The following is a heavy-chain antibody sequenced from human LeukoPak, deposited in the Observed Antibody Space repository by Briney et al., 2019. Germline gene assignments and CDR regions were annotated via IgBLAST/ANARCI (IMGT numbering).Heavy chain of an antibody. CDR1: GGSISSYY. J-gene: IGHJ4*02. CDR3: ARVPLEEVYAGGAPPYYFDY. Sequence: SETLSLTCTVSGGSISSYYWSWIRQPPGKGLEWIGYIYYSGSTYYNPSLKSRVTISVDTSKNQFSLKLSSVTAADTAVYYCARVPLEEVYAGGAPPYYFDYWGQGTLVTVSS. D-gene: IGHD2-8*01. V-gene: IGHV4-59*12. CDR2: IYYSGST.